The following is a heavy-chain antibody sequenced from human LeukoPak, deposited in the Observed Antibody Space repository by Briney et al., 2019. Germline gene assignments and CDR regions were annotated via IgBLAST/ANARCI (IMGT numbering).Heavy chain of an antibody. CDR2: ISSGGSTI. D-gene: IGHD3-3*01. CDR3: ARDLSGEWPYYWFDP. J-gene: IGHJ5*02. CDR1: GFTFSDYY. V-gene: IGHV3-11*01. Sequence: GGSLRFSCAASGFTFSDYYMSGLRQAPGKGLEWVSYISSGGSTIYYADSVRGRFTISRDNAKNSLYLQMNSLRAEDTAVYDGARDLSGEWPYYWFDPWSQGTLVTVS.